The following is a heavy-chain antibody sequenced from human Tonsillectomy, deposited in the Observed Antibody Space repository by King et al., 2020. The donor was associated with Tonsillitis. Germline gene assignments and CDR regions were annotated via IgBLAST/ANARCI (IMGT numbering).Heavy chain of an antibody. Sequence: DVQLVESGAEVKKPGESLKISCTGSGYIFSYFWIAWVRQMPGKGLEWMGIISPDDSDTRYSPSFQGQVTISADKSISTAYLQWSSLKASDTAMYYCARREYSYPHVFDIWGQGTMVTVSS. D-gene: IGHD5-18*01. J-gene: IGHJ3*02. V-gene: IGHV5-51*01. CDR3: ARREYSYPHVFDI. CDR2: ISPDDSDT. CDR1: GYIFSYFW.